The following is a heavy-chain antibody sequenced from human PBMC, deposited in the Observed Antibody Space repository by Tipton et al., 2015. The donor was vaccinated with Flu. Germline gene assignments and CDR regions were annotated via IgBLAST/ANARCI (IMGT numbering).Heavy chain of an antibody. D-gene: IGHD3-10*01. CDR2: INHSGST. J-gene: IGHJ4*02. CDR3: AREGGNFGSANYLTLDC. CDR1: GGSFSGYY. V-gene: IGHV4-34*01. Sequence: TLSLTCAVYGGSFSGYYWSWIRQPPGKGLEWIGEINHSGSTNYNPSLKSRVTISVDTSKNQFSLKLSSVTAADTAVYYCAREGGNFGSANYLTLDCWGQGILVTVSS.